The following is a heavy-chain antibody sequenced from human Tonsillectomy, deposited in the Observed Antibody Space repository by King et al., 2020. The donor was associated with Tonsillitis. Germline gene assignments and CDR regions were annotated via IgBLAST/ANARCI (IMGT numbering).Heavy chain of an antibody. V-gene: IGHV3-23*04. Sequence: VQLVESGGGLVQPGGSLRLFCAASGFTFSSYGMSWVRQAPGKGLEWVSTISGSGGSTYYADSVKGRFTISRDNSKNTLYLQMDSLRAEDTAVYYCAKALASYYSYEMDVWGQGTTVTVSS. CDR3: AKALASYYSYEMDV. J-gene: IGHJ6*02. D-gene: IGHD3-16*01. CDR1: GFTFSSYG. CDR2: ISGSGGST.